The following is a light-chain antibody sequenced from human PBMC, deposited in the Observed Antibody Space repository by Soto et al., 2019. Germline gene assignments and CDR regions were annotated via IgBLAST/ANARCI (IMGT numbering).Light chain of an antibody. CDR1: SSDVGAYNY. Sequence: QSALTQPPSASGSPGQSVTISCTGTSSDVGAYNYVSWYQQHPGKAPKLMISEVNKRPSGVPDRFSGSKSGITASLTVSGLRPEDEADYYCSSYGGPNNSNYVFGTGTQLTVL. CDR2: EVN. V-gene: IGLV2-8*01. CDR3: SSYGGPNNSNYV. J-gene: IGLJ1*01.